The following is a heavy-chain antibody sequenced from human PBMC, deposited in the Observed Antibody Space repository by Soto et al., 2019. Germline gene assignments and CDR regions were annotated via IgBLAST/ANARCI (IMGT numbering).Heavy chain of an antibody. CDR1: GGSISSYY. Sequence: PSETLSLTCTVSGGSISSYYCSWIRQPPGKGLEWIGYIYYSGSTNYNPSLKSRVTISVDTSKNQFSLKLSSVTAADTAVYYCARGLLGGAATWGQGTLVTVSS. CDR2: IYYSGST. CDR3: ARGLLGGAAT. V-gene: IGHV4-59*12. J-gene: IGHJ5*02. D-gene: IGHD3-16*01.